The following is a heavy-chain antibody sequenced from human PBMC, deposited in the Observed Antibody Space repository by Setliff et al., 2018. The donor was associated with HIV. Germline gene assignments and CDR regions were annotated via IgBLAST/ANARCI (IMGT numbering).Heavy chain of an antibody. Sequence: PGGSLRLSCEASGFTFSSYWMSWVRQAPGKGLEWVANINQDASKKYYADSVKGRFTISRDNSKNTLYLQMNSLRAEDTAVYYCAKPPRPSSWPQYYFDYWGQGTLVTVSS. CDR2: INQDASKK. D-gene: IGHD6-13*01. J-gene: IGHJ4*02. V-gene: IGHV3-7*03. CDR1: GFTFSSYW. CDR3: AKPPRPSSWPQYYFDY.